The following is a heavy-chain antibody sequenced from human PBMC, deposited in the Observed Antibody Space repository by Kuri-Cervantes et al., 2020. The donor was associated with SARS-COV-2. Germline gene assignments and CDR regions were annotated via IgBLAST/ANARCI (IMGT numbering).Heavy chain of an antibody. CDR1: GFTFSSYS. D-gene: IGHD6-13*01. V-gene: IGHV3-21*04. CDR3: ARDLAAAGMDI. CDR2: ISGRSTYI. Sequence: LSLTCAASGFTFSSYSMNWVRQAPGKGLEWVSSISGRSTYIYYADSVKARFTISRDDANNSLYLQINSLRAEDTGVYYCARDLAAAGMDIWGQGTTVTVSS. J-gene: IGHJ6*02.